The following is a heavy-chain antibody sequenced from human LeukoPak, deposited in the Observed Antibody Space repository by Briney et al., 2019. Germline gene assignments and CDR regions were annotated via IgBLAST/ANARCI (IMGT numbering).Heavy chain of an antibody. J-gene: IGHJ6*02. CDR3: AARLPLYGMDV. D-gene: IGHD2-21*02. Sequence: GGSLRLSCVGSGLNFNTYDLTWVRQAPGKGLEWVALFGTRHTHIFYADSVEGRFAISRDNSKNTVYLQMNSLRVEDAAVYYCAARLPLYGMDVWGQGTTVTVSS. CDR1: GLNFNTYD. V-gene: IGHV3-23*01. CDR2: FGTRHTHI.